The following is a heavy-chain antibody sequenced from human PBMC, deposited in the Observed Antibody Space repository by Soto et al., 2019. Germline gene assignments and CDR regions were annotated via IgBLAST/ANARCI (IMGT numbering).Heavy chain of an antibody. CDR3: ARVVSPYGSANNYYYYGMDV. D-gene: IGHD3-10*01. CDR2: INPSGGST. J-gene: IGHJ6*02. V-gene: IGHV1-46*01. Sequence: ASVKVSCKASGYTFTSYYMHWVRQAPGQGLEWMGIINPSGGSTSYAQKFQGRVTMTRDTSKNQFSLNLNSVTTADTAVYFCARVVSPYGSANNYYYYGMDVWGQGTTVTVSS. CDR1: GYTFTSYY.